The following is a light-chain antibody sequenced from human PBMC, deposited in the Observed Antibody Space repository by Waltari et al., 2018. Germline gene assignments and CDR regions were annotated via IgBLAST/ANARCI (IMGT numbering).Light chain of an antibody. CDR2: GAS. Sequence: EIVLTQSPGTLSLSPGEGATLSCRASQSVSSSYLVWYQQKPGQAPRLLIYGASNRATVIPDRFTGSGSGTDFTLTINRLEPEDFAVYYCQQYGNSRGSFGQGTKLEIK. CDR1: QSVSSSY. J-gene: IGKJ2*03. CDR3: QQYGNSRGS. V-gene: IGKV3-20*01.